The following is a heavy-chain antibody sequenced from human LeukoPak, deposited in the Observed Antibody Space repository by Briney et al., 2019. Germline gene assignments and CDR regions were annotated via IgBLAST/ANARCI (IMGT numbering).Heavy chain of an antibody. V-gene: IGHV4-31*03. Sequence: SQTLSLTCTVSGGSLSRGGDYWTWIRQHPGKGLEWIGYIYNSGTTYYNPSLESRVTISGDTSKNQFSLKLNSMTAADTAVYYCARTAGWSYGFDYWGQGTLVTVSS. J-gene: IGHJ4*02. D-gene: IGHD5-18*01. CDR2: IYNSGTT. CDR1: GGSLSRGGDY. CDR3: ARTAGWSYGFDY.